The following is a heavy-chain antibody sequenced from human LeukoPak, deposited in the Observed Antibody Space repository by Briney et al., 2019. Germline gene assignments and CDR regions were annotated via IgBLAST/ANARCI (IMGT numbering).Heavy chain of an antibody. CDR3: AELGITMIGGV. D-gene: IGHD3-10*02. Sequence: GGSLRLSCAGSGFTFSGSAIHWVRHTSEKRLEWVGRIRGKGNNYATASAASVKGRFTISRDDSKNTTYLQMNSLRAEDTAVYYCAELGITMIGGVWGKGTTVTISS. CDR2: IRGKGNNYAT. CDR1: GFTFSGSA. V-gene: IGHV3-73*01. J-gene: IGHJ6*04.